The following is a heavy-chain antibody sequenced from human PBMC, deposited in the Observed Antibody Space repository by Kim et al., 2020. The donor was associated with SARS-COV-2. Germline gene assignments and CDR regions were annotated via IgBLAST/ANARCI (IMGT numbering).Heavy chain of an antibody. CDR2: ISVHYGTT. J-gene: IGHJ6*02. V-gene: IGHV1-18*01. Sequence: ASVKVSCKPSGYTFSNHGLSWVRQAPGQGLEWVGWISVHYGTTHYAQKFQGRVTMTTDTSTSTAYMELRSLTSDDTAVYYCARDLIVGANSVYYYYGMDVWGQGTTVTVSS. CDR3: ARDLIVGANSVYYYYGMDV. CDR1: GYTFSNHG. D-gene: IGHD1-26*01.